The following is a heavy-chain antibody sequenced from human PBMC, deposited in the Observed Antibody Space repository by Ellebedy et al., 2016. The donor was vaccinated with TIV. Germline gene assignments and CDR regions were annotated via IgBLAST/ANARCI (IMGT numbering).Heavy chain of an antibody. Sequence: GESLKISCAASRFSFSSYWMGWVRQAPGKGLEWVANINQDGSDKYYVDSLRGRFTISRDNARNSLYLQMNSLRGEDTAVYYCATDGSYGDYLSPAHAFVMWGQGTLVSVSS. CDR1: RFSFSSYW. CDR2: INQDGSDK. CDR3: ATDGSYGDYLSPAHAFVM. J-gene: IGHJ3*02. D-gene: IGHD4-17*01. V-gene: IGHV3-7*01.